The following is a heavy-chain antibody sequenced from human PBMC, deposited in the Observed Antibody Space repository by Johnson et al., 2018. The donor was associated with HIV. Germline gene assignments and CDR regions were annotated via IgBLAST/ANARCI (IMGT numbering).Heavy chain of an antibody. J-gene: IGHJ3*02. Sequence: VQLVESGGGVVQTGGSLRLSCAASGFTFDDYAMHWVRQAPGKGLEWVSGISWNSGSIGYADSVKGRFTISRDNAKKSLCLQMNTLRAEDTALYYCASEAKHHVGANRVSSFDIWGQGTMVTVSS. CDR3: ASEAKHHVGANRVSSFDI. D-gene: IGHD1-26*01. CDR1: GFTFDDYA. V-gene: IGHV3-9*01. CDR2: ISWNSGSI.